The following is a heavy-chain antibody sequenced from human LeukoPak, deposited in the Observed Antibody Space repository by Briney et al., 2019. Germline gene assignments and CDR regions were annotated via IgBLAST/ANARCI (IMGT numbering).Heavy chain of an antibody. V-gene: IGHV1-69*13. CDR3: AREYSGSSLDP. Sequence: SVKVSCKASGYTFTTYAMNWMRQAPGQGLEWMGGIIPIFGTANYAQKFQGRVTITADESTSTAYMELSSLRSEDTAVYYCAREYSGSSLDPWGQGTLVTVSS. CDR2: IIPIFGTA. D-gene: IGHD1-26*01. CDR1: GYTFTTYA. J-gene: IGHJ5*02.